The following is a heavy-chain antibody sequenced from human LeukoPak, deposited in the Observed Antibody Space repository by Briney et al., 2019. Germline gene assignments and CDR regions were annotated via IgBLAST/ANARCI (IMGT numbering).Heavy chain of an antibody. J-gene: IGHJ4*02. CDR3: ARDRDYGDYFDY. D-gene: IGHD4-17*01. Sequence: PGGSLRLSCAASGFTFSSYWMHWVRQAPGKGLVWVSRINSDGSSTSYADSVKGRFTISRDNAKNMLYLQMNSLRAEDAAVYYCARDRDYGDYFDYWGQGTLVTVSS. V-gene: IGHV3-74*01. CDR1: GFTFSSYW. CDR2: INSDGSST.